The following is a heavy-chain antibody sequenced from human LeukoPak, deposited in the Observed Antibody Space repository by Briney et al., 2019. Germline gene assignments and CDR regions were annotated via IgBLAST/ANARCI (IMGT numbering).Heavy chain of an antibody. CDR3: TRGYYYFDY. CDR1: GYSFTSYW. J-gene: IGHJ4*02. CDR2: IYPGDSHP. D-gene: IGHD3-22*01. V-gene: IGHV5-51*01. Sequence: KLGESLKISCKGSGYSFTSYWIGWVRQMPVKGLEWMGIIYPGDSHPRYSPSFQGQVSISVDKSISTAYLQWSSLKASDTAMFYCTRGYYYFDYWGQGTLVTVSS.